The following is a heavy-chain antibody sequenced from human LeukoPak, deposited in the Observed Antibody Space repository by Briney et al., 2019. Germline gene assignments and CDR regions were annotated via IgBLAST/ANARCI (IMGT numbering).Heavy chain of an antibody. CDR3: ASVTTYYYDSSEGSWFDP. D-gene: IGHD3-22*01. CDR1: GGSISSYY. CDR2: IYYSGST. Sequence: SETLSLTCTVSGGSISSYYWSWIRQPPGKGLEWIGYIYYSGSTNYNPSLKSRVTISVDTSKNQFSLKLSSVTAADTAVYYCASVTTYYYDSSEGSWFDPWGQGTLVTVSS. J-gene: IGHJ5*02. V-gene: IGHV4-59*01.